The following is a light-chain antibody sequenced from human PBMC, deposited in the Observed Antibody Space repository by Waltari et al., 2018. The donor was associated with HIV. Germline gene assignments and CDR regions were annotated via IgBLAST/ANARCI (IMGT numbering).Light chain of an antibody. J-gene: IGKJ4*01. CDR2: DAS. CDR1: QSVSTN. V-gene: IGKV3-15*01. CDR3: QQYYDWPLT. Sequence: ETLMTQSPDTLSVSPGERVTLSCWASQSVSTNLTWYQQNPGQAPRLLIYDASTRATGISARFSGSGSGTEFTLTISSLQSEDFAVYYCQQYYDWPLTFGGGTKVEI.